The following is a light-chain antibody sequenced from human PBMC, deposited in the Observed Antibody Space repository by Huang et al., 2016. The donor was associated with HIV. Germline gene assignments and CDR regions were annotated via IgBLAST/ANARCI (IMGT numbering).Light chain of an antibody. V-gene: IGKV3-11*01. CDR2: DAS. J-gene: IGKJ5*01. Sequence: EIVLTQSPATLSLSPGERATLSCRASQSASNYLALYQQKPGQAPRLLIYDASNRATGIPARFSGSGAGTDFTLTISSLEPEDYAVYYCQQRSNWPRTITFGQGTRLEMK. CDR3: QQRSNWPRTIT. CDR1: QSASNY.